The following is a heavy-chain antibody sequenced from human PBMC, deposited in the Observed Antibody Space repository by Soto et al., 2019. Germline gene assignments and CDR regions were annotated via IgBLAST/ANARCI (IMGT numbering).Heavy chain of an antibody. D-gene: IGHD1-26*01. Sequence: ASVKVSCKASGYTFTSYGISWVRQAPGQGLEWMGWISAYNGNTNYAQKLQGRVTMTTDTSTSTAYMELRSPRSDDTAVYYCARHRIVGATVAYIDYWGQGTLVTVSS. CDR2: ISAYNGNT. V-gene: IGHV1-18*01. CDR3: ARHRIVGATVAYIDY. J-gene: IGHJ4*02. CDR1: GYTFTSYG.